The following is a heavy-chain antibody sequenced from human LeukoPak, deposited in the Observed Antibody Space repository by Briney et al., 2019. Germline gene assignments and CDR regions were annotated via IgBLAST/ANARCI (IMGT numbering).Heavy chain of an antibody. Sequence: SETLSLTCTVSGDSISNSGPISNGGHYWSWIRQFPGKGLEWIGYIYHSGDTYYNPSLESQVTISVDTSENRFSLKLNSVTAADTAIYYCARDTRIEWLRFLDYWGQGILVTVSS. CDR2: IYHSGDT. J-gene: IGHJ4*02. D-gene: IGHD5-12*01. CDR1: GDSISNSGPISNGGHY. V-gene: IGHV4-31*01. CDR3: ARDTRIEWLRFLDY.